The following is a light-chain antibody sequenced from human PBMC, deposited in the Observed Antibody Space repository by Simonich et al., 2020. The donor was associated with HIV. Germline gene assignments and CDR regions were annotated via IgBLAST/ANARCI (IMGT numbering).Light chain of an antibody. J-gene: IGKJ1*01. CDR2: DAS. V-gene: IGKV3-15*01. CDR3: QQYYSSPRT. CDR1: QSVTSN. Sequence: IVMTQSPATLSVSPGERATLSCRASQSVTSNLAWYQQKPGQAPRLLIFDASTRATGVPAKFSGSGSGTEFTLTISSIQSEDFAVYYCQQYYSSPRTFGQGTKVEIK.